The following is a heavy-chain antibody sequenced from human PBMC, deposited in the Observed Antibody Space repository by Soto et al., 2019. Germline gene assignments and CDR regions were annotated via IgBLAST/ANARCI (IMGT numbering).Heavy chain of an antibody. CDR2: IYSGGST. CDR1: GGSINSYY. Sequence: QVQLQESGPGLVKPSETLSLTCTVSGGSINSYYWSWIRQPAGKGLEWIGRIYSGGSTNYNPSLKSRLTVSVDTAKNPFPLKLTSVTAADTAVYYCARGPGGCGDFSLDYWGQGTLVTVSS. D-gene: IGHD3-10*01. J-gene: IGHJ4*02. CDR3: ARGPGGCGDFSLDY. V-gene: IGHV4-4*07.